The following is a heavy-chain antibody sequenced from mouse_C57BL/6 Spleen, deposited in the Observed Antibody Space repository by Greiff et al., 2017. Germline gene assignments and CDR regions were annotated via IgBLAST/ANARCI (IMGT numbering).Heavy chain of an antibody. CDR3: ARGELGGFDY. J-gene: IGHJ2*01. CDR2: IYPGDGDT. D-gene: IGHD4-1*01. Sequence: VQRVESGPELVKPGASVKISCKASGYAFSSSWMNWVKQRPGKGLEWIGRIYPGDGDTNYNGKFKGKATLTADKSSSTAYMQLSSLTSEDSAVYFCARGELGGFDYWGQGTTLTVSS. V-gene: IGHV1-82*01. CDR1: GYAFSSSW.